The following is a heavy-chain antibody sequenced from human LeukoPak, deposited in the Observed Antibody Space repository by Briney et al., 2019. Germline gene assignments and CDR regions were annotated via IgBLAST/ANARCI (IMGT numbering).Heavy chain of an antibody. V-gene: IGHV3-74*01. CDR3: ARGGFSHGFDI. CDR2: IDNDGSDT. CDR1: GFTFRTYW. D-gene: IGHD3-22*01. Sequence: PGGSLRPSCAASGFTFRTYWMNWVRQAPGKGLVWVSRIDNDGSDTIYADSVKGRFTVSRDNAKNTVYLQMNSLRVGDTAVYYCARGGFSHGFDIWGQGTVVTVSS. J-gene: IGHJ3*02.